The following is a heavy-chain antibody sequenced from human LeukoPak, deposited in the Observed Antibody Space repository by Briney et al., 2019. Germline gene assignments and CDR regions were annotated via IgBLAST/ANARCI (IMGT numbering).Heavy chain of an antibody. CDR2: IYSGGEI. D-gene: IGHD3-16*01. CDR1: AFSFSSNY. CDR3: ARGARSHVWGSGFFDY. Sequence: GGSLRLSCAPSAFSFSSNYISGVGRAPGRGPRGVSVIYSGGEIYYADSVKGRFTISRDNSENVVYLQMNSLRAEDTAVYYCARGARSHVWGSGFFDYWGQGTLVTVSS. V-gene: IGHV3-53*01. J-gene: IGHJ4*02.